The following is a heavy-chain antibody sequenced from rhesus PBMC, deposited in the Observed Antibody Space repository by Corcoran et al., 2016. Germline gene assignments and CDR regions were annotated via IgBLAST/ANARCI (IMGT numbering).Heavy chain of an antibody. CDR3: ARTVTTFFYGLDS. J-gene: IGHJ6*01. D-gene: IGHD4-23*01. CDR1: GGSISDSYR. CDR2: IYGSSTST. Sequence: QVQLQESGPGVVKPSETLSLTCAVSGGSISDSYRWSWIRQPPGKGLEWIGYIYGSSTSTNYNPSLKSRVTISKDTSKNQFSLKLSSVTAADTAVYYCARTVTTFFYGLDSWGQGVVVTVSS. V-gene: IGHV4S10*01.